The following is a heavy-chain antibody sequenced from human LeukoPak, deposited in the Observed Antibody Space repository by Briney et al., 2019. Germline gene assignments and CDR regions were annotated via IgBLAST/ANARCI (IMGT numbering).Heavy chain of an antibody. J-gene: IGHJ4*02. V-gene: IGHV3-48*04. CDR1: GFTFSSYS. D-gene: IGHD2-15*01. CDR2: ISSSSSTI. CDR3: ARVPVVKGYVIDY. Sequence: GGSLRLSCAASGFTFSSYSMNWDRQAPGKGLEWVSYISSSSSTIYYADSVKGRFTISRDNAKNSLYLQMNSLRAGDTAVYYCARVPVVKGYVIDYWGQGTLVTVSS.